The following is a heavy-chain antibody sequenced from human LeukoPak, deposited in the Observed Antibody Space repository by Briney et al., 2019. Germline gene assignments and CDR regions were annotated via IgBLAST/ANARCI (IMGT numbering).Heavy chain of an antibody. J-gene: IGHJ1*01. CDR1: GGTFSGYY. V-gene: IGHV4-34*01. CDR3: ARGPPTVTRKKQQRTFLDYFQH. D-gene: IGHD4-17*01. Sequence: SETLSLTCAVYGGTFSGYYWSWIRQPPGKGLEWIGEINHSGSTNYNPSLKSRVTISVDTSKNQFSLKLSSLTAADTAVYYCARGPPTVTRKKQQRTFLDYFQHWGQGTLVTVSS. CDR2: INHSGST.